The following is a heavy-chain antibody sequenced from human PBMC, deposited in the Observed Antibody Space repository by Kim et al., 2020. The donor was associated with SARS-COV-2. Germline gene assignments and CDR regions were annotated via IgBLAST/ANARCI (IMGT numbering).Heavy chain of an antibody. CDR2: ISGSGGST. V-gene: IGHV3-23*01. CDR3: AKADRYQLLY. Sequence: GGSLRLSCAASGFTFSNAWMSWVRQAPGKGLEWISVISGSGGSTYYADSVKGRLTISRDNSKNTLYLQMNSLRAEDTAVYYCAKADRYQLLYWGQGTLVT. D-gene: IGHD2-2*01. CDR1: GFTFSNAW. J-gene: IGHJ4*02.